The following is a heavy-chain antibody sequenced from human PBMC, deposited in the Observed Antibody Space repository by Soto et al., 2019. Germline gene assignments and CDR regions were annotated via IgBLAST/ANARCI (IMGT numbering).Heavy chain of an antibody. D-gene: IGHD3-10*01. CDR3: ARDGVQNWFDP. Sequence: SETLSLTCTVSGGSISSGGYYWSWIRQHPGKGLEWIGYTYYSGSTYYNPSLKSRVTISVDTSKNQFSLKLSSVTAADTAVYYCARDGVQNWFDPWGQGTLVTVSS. J-gene: IGHJ5*02. CDR2: TYYSGST. CDR1: GGSISSGGYY. V-gene: IGHV4-31*03.